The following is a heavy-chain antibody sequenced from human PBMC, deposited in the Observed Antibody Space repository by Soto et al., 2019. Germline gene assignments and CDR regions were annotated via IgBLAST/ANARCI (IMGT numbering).Heavy chain of an antibody. V-gene: IGHV4-59*01. CDR2: TSYTANT. CDR3: ARDMHAGFNHCYDP. CDR1: GGSITSYH. Sequence: PSETLCLTCIVSGGSITSYHRSWFRQFPGKGLEWIACTSYTANTNYNPSLKSRVYTSMDTSKNHLSRNWTSITAGDTAVYYCARDMHAGFNHCYDPGGQGTLITVAS. D-gene: IGHD2-8*01. J-gene: IGHJ5*02.